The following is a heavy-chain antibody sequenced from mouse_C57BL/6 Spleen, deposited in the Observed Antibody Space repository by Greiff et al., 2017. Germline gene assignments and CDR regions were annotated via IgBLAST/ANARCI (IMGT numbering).Heavy chain of an antibody. CDR3: ARSFYYFDY. J-gene: IGHJ2*01. V-gene: IGHV1-54*01. CDR2: INPGSGGT. Sequence: VQLQQSGAELVRPGTSVKVSCKASGYAFTNYLIEWVKQRPGQGLEWIGVINPGSGGTNYNEKFKGKATLTADKASSTAYMQLSSLTSEDSAVYVCARSFYYFDYWGQGTTLTVSS. CDR1: GYAFTNYL.